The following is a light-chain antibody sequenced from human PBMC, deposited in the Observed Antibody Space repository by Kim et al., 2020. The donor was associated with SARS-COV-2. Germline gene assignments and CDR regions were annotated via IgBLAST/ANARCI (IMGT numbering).Light chain of an antibody. J-gene: IGLJ2*01. CDR2: QDD. Sequence: VSVSPVQTATITGSGEKLGNKYVSWYHRRPGPSPMLVVFQDDKRPSGISERFSGSNSGNTATLTISGTQALDEGEYFCQAWDSVDFGGGTQLTVL. CDR1: KLGNKY. V-gene: IGLV3-1*01. CDR3: QAWDSVD.